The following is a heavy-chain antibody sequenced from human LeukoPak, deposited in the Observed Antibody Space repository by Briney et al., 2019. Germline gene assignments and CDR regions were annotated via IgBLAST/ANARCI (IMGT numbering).Heavy chain of an antibody. CDR3: ASSSIPRDLLRYFDWSNYYYYGMDV. Sequence: PGGSLRLSCAASGFTVSSNYMSWVRQAPGKGLEWVSVIYSGGSTYYADSVKGRFTISRDNSKNTLYLQMNSLRAEDTAVYYCASSSIPRDLLRYFDWSNYYYYGMDVWGQGTTVTVSS. J-gene: IGHJ6*02. CDR2: IYSGGST. CDR1: GFTVSSNY. V-gene: IGHV3-66*01. D-gene: IGHD3-9*01.